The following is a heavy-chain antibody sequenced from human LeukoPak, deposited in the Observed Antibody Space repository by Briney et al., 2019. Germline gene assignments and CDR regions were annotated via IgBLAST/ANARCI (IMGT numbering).Heavy chain of an antibody. Sequence: GGSLRLSCAASGFTFSSYAMSWVRQAPGKGLEWVSAISGSGGSTYYADSVKGRFTISRDNSGNTLYLQMNSLRAEDTAVYYCAKDLSNGYYDFWSGYSSTPDYWGQGTLVTVSS. CDR2: ISGSGGST. D-gene: IGHD3-3*01. CDR3: AKDLSNGYYDFWSGYSSTPDY. J-gene: IGHJ4*02. V-gene: IGHV3-23*01. CDR1: GFTFSSYA.